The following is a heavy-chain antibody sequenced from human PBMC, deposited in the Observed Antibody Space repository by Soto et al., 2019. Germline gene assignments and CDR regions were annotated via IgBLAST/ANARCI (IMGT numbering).Heavy chain of an antibody. V-gene: IGHV3-30*14. CDR3: ANEVDVAFSSLQYGMDV. J-gene: IGHJ6*02. Sequence: QVQLVESGGGVVQPGRSLRLSCAASGFTFNNFAMHWVRQAPGKGLEWVAFISYDGTYKYYADSVRGRFTVYRDNSKRTLFLQMNSLKFQDTAVYVCANEVDVAFSSLQYGMDVWGQGTTVTVSS. CDR1: GFTFNNFA. CDR2: ISYDGTYK. D-gene: IGHD5-12*01.